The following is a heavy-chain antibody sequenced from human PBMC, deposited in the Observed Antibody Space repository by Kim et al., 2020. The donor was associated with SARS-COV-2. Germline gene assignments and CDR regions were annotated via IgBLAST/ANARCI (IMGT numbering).Heavy chain of an antibody. J-gene: IGHJ5*02. CDR1: GGSISSSSYY. V-gene: IGHV4-39*07. Sequence: SETLSLTCTVSGGSISSSSYYWGWIRQPPGKGLEWIGSIYYSGSTYYNPSLKSRVTISVDTYKNQFSLKLSSVTAADTAVYYCARDLSQAYGSGSPYNWFDPWGQGTLVTVSS. CDR3: ARDLSQAYGSGSPYNWFDP. CDR2: IYYSGST. D-gene: IGHD3-10*01.